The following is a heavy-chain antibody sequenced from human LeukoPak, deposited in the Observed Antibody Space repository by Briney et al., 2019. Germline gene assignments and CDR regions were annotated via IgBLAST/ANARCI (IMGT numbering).Heavy chain of an antibody. Sequence: PGGSLRLSCAASGSTFDDYAMHWIRQPAGKGLAWMGRVYTSGSTNYNPSLKSRVTISLDTSKNQFSLKLTSVTATDTAVYYCPREPRGNDAFDIWGQGTMVTVSS. CDR3: PREPRGNDAFDI. CDR1: GSTFDDYA. V-gene: IGHV4-4*07. J-gene: IGHJ3*02. CDR2: VYTSGST. D-gene: IGHD3-16*01.